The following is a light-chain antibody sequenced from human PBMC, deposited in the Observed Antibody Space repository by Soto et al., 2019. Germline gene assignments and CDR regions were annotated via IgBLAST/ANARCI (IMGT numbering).Light chain of an antibody. V-gene: IGKV3-20*01. Sequence: EIVMTQSPATLSVSPGERATLSCRASQTVRNNYLAWYQQKPGQAPRLLIYGASSRAIDIPDRFSGSGSGTDFTLTVSRLEPEDFAVYYCQYYGSSPRTFGQGTKVDIK. CDR3: QYYGSSPRT. CDR2: GAS. J-gene: IGKJ1*01. CDR1: QTVRNNY.